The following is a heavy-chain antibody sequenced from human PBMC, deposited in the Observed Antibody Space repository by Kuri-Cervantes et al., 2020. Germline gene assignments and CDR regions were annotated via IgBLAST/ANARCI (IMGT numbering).Heavy chain of an antibody. CDR2: INQSGST. D-gene: IGHD1-14*01. J-gene: IGHJ6*03. V-gene: IGHV4-34*01. Sequence: SETLSLTCAVYGGSFSGYYWSWIRQPPGKGLEWIGEINQSGSTNYNPSLKSRVTISIDTSKNQFSLKLSSVTAADTAVYYCARGSDARRKRYYYYYMDVWGKETTVTVSS. CDR3: ARGSDARRKRYYYYYMDV. CDR1: GGSFSGYY.